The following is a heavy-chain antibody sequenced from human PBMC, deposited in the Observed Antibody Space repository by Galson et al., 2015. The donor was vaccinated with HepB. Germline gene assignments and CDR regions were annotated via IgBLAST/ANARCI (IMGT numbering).Heavy chain of an antibody. CDR1: GFTYSSHG. Sequence: SLRLSCAASGFTYSSHGMHWVRQAPGKGPEWVAVIWYDGNNRDYADSVKGRFSISRDHSRNTFYLQMNSLRAEDTAVYYCAREMDPTMGLTFDLWGHGTMVTVSS. V-gene: IGHV3-33*08. CDR2: IWYDGNNR. J-gene: IGHJ3*01. D-gene: IGHD5-18*01. CDR3: AREMDPTMGLTFDL.